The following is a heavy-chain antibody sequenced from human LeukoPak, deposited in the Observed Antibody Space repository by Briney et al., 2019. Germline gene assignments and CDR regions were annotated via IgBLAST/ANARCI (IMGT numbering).Heavy chain of an antibody. CDR3: ARDMRRGYYDC. V-gene: IGHV3-66*02. CDR2: IYSGGST. Sequence: GSLRLSCAASGFAVSSNYMSWVRQAPGKGLEWVSVIYSGGSTYYADSVKGRFTISRDNSKSTLYLQMNSLRAEDTAVYYCARDMRRGYYDCWGQGTLVTVSS. CDR1: GFAVSSNY. J-gene: IGHJ4*02. D-gene: IGHD3-22*01.